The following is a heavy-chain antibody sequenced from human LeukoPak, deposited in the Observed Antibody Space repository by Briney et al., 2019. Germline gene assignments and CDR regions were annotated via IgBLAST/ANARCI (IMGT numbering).Heavy chain of an antibody. Sequence: GGSLRLSCAASGFTFSSYGVHWVRQAPGKGLEWVAFIRYDGSNKYYADSVKGRFTISRDNSKNTLYLQMNSLRAEDTAVYYCAKETVLRFLEWLSEYNWFDPWGRGTLVTVSS. J-gene: IGHJ5*02. CDR1: GFTFSSYG. CDR2: IRYDGSNK. CDR3: AKETVLRFLEWLSEYNWFDP. D-gene: IGHD3-3*01. V-gene: IGHV3-30*02.